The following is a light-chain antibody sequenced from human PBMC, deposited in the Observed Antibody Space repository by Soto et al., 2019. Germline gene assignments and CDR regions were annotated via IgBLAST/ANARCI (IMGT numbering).Light chain of an antibody. CDR3: QQYGSSLMYT. V-gene: IGKV3-20*01. CDR1: QSVSSSF. Sequence: EIVLTQSPGTLSLSPGERATLSCRASQSVSSSFLVWYQQKPGQAPRLLVDGASSRATGIPDRFSGSGSGTDFTVTISRLEPEDFAVYYCQQYGSSLMYTFGQGTKLEIK. CDR2: GAS. J-gene: IGKJ2*01.